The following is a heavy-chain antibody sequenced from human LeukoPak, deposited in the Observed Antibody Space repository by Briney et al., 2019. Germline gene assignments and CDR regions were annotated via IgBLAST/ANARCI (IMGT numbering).Heavy chain of an antibody. D-gene: IGHD6-19*01. CDR1: GFTVSSNY. CDR3: ARNRVAVTGQRFYMDV. CDR2: IYSGGST. J-gene: IGHJ6*03. V-gene: IGHV3-53*01. Sequence: PGGSLRLSCAASGFTVSSNYMSWVRQAPGKVLEWVSDIYSGGSTYYGDSVKGRFTISRDESKNTLYLQMNSLRAEDTAVYYCARNRVAVTGQRFYMDVWGKGATVTDSS.